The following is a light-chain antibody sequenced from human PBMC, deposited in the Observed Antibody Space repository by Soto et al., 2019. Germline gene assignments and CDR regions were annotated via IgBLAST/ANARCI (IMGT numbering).Light chain of an antibody. CDR2: GAS. J-gene: IGKJ5*01. Sequence: EIVITQSPTTPSLSPRERTAPSCKASRSVSSNLAWYQQKPGQAPRLLIYGASSRATGIPVRFSGSGSGTEFTLTISSLQSEDFAVYYCQQYNNWPLTFGQGTRLEIK. CDR1: RSVSSN. V-gene: IGKV3-15*01. CDR3: QQYNNWPLT.